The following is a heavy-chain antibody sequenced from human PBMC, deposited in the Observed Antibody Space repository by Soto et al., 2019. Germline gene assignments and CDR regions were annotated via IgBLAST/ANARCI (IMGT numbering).Heavy chain of an antibody. V-gene: IGHV3-23*01. D-gene: IGHD6-13*01. CDR1: GFIFSTYD. CDR3: AKDPPRGPLGIAAAGSRWFNP. Sequence: GGSLRLSCAASGFIFSTYDMSWVRQTPGKGLEWVSSIGKSGDSTYYADSVKGRFTISRDNSKNTLFLQMNSLRAEDTALYYCAKDPPRGPLGIAAAGSRWFNPWGQGTLVTGSS. CDR2: IGKSGDST. J-gene: IGHJ5*02.